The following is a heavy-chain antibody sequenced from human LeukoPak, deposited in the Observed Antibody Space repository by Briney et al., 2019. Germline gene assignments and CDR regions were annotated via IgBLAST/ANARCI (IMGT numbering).Heavy chain of an antibody. J-gene: IGHJ6*04. D-gene: IGHD2-15*01. V-gene: IGHV1-69*01. Sequence: ASVKVSCTASGGTFSSYAISWVRQAPGQGLEWMGGIIPIFGTANYAQKFQGRVTITADESTSTAYMELSSMRSEDTAVYYCARDIVVVVAATPYYYYGMDVWGKGTTVTVSS. CDR1: GGTFSSYA. CDR3: ARDIVVVVAATPYYYYGMDV. CDR2: IIPIFGTA.